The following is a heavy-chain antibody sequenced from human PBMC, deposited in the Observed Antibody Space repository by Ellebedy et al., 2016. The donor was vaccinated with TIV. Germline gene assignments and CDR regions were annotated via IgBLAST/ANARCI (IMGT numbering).Heavy chain of an antibody. CDR3: ARAGSIQLWLDY. J-gene: IGHJ4*02. CDR2: TTYSETT. Sequence: MPSETLSLTCTASGGSINYHAHCWGWIRQPPGKGLEWIASTTYSETTFHKSSLESRVSISVDTSKGQLSLKVNSVTAEDTAVYYCARAGSIQLWLDYWGQGTLVTVSS. D-gene: IGHD5-18*01. CDR1: GGSINYHAHC. V-gene: IGHV4-39*01.